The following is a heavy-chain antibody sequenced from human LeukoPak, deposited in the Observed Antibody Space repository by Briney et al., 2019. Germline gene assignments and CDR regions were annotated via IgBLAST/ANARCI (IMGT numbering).Heavy chain of an antibody. D-gene: IGHD1-26*01. CDR1: GFTVSSNY. V-gene: IGHV3-7*01. J-gene: IGHJ4*02. CDR3: ARDFVGIGIDY. Sequence: PGGSLRLSCAASGFTVSSNYMSWVRQAPGKGLEWVANINQDGSEKSYVDSLKGRFTISRDNAKNSLYLQMNSLRAEDTAVYYCARDFVGIGIDYWGQGTLVTVSS. CDR2: INQDGSEK.